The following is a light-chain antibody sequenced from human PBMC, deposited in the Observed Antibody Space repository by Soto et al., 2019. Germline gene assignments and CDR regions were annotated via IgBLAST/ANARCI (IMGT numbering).Light chain of an antibody. J-gene: IGKJ1*01. CDR3: QHYKSYPWT. CDR1: QSVSNNY. V-gene: IGKV3-20*01. CDR2: GAS. Sequence: EIVLTQSPGTLSLSPGERATLSCRASQSVSNNYLAWYQQKPGQAPRLLIYGASNRATGIPDRFSGSGSGTDFTLTISSLQPDDFATYYCQHYKSYPWTFGQGTKVDIK.